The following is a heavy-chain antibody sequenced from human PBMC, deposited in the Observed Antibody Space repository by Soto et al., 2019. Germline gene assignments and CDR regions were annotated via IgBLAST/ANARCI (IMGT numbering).Heavy chain of an antibody. Sequence: GGSLRLSCAASGFPFSSTDMTWVRQAPGKGLDWVSTIDGSGGTTYYADSVKGRFTISRDNSMNTVYLQMNSLRAEDTAVYYCAKVPPRKYDDSSGYYYFDDWGQGTLVTVYS. D-gene: IGHD3-22*01. CDR2: IDGSGGTT. CDR1: GFPFSSTD. CDR3: AKVPPRKYDDSSGYYYFDD. J-gene: IGHJ4*02. V-gene: IGHV3-23*01.